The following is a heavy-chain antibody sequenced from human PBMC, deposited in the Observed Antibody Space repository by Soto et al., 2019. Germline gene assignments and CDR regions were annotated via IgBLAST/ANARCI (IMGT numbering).Heavy chain of an antibody. CDR3: AKGSAAARPYYFDY. V-gene: IGHV3-23*01. CDR1: GFTFSRYA. D-gene: IGHD6-13*01. Sequence: GGSLRLSCAASGFTFSRYAMSWVRQAPGKGLEWVSAIAGGGSSTYYADSVKGRFTISRDNSKNTLSLQMNGLRAEDTAVYYCAKGSAAARPYYFDYWGQGALVTVSS. J-gene: IGHJ4*02. CDR2: IAGGGSST.